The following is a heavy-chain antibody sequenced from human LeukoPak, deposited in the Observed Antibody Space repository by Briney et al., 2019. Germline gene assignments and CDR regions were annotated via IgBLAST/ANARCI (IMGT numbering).Heavy chain of an antibody. CDR3: ARDLSFSSSWPNDAFDI. CDR1: GYTFTSYC. V-gene: IGHV1-46*01. CDR2: INPSGGST. J-gene: IGHJ3*02. Sequence: AASVKVSCKASGYTFTSYCMHWVRQAPGQGLEWMGIINPSGGSTSYAQKFQGRVTMTRDTSTSTVYMELSSLGSEDTAVYYCARDLSFSSSWPNDAFDIWGQGTMVTVSS. D-gene: IGHD6-13*01.